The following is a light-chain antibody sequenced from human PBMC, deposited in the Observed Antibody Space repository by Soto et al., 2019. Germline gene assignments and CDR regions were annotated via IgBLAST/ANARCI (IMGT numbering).Light chain of an antibody. J-gene: IGKJ5*01. CDR1: QSISSS. CDR3: LQHNSYPLSIA. Sequence: DIQMTQSPSTLSASVGDRVTIACRASQSISSSLNWYQQTPGKAPQLLIYAASSLQSGVPSRFSGSGSGTEFTLTISSLQPEDFATYYCLQHNSYPLSIAFGQGTRLEIK. CDR2: AAS. V-gene: IGKV1-17*01.